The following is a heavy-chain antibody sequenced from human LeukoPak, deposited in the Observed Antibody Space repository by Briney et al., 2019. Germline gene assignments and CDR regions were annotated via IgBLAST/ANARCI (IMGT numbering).Heavy chain of an antibody. D-gene: IGHD6-13*01. V-gene: IGHV4-39*07. Sequence: PSETLSLTCTVSGGSISSSTYYWGWIRQSPGKGLEWIGSVHYSGGSYYNPSLKSRVIISLNTSKNQFSLKLSSVTAADTAVYYCASVPNGAASRAQYGMDVWGQGTTVTVSS. CDR1: GGSISSSTYY. CDR3: ASVPNGAASRAQYGMDV. CDR2: VHYSGGS. J-gene: IGHJ6*02.